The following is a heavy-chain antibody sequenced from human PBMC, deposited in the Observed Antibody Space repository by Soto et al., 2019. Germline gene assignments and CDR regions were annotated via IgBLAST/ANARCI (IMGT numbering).Heavy chain of an antibody. CDR2: IAFDGSNN. Sequence: QVQLVESGGGVVQPGKSLRLSCAASGFTFKTYGIHWVRQAAGKGLEWLAVIAFDGSNNYTADSVKGRFTISRDNSRNTLYLQMDSLRPQDTAMYYCATLSITSRPFDHWGQGTLVTVSS. V-gene: IGHV3-30*03. CDR3: ATLSITSRPFDH. D-gene: IGHD6-6*01. CDR1: GFTFKTYG. J-gene: IGHJ4*02.